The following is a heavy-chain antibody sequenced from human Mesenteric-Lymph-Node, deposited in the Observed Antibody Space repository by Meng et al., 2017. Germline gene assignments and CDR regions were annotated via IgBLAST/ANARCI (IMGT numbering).Heavy chain of an antibody. Sequence: EGQLVESGGGLGQPGGSLRLSCACAGFTVSGYWMNWVRQAPGKGLEWVANIKQDGSEKHYVDSVKGRFTISRDNAKNSLYLQMNSLRDEDTAVYHCARDQGSYGNFQHWGQGTLVTVSS. V-gene: IGHV3-7*01. CDR1: GFTVSGYW. D-gene: IGHD3-16*01. J-gene: IGHJ1*01. CDR2: IKQDGSEK. CDR3: ARDQGSYGNFQH.